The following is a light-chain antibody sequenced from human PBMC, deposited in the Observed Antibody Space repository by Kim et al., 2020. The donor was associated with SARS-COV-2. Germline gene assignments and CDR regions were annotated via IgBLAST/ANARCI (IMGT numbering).Light chain of an antibody. Sequence: VSPGQTASITCYGDKLGDKYACWYQQKPGQSPVLVIYQDSKRPSGIPERFSGSNSGNTATLAISGTQAMDEADYYCQAWDSSTEVFGTGTKVTVL. J-gene: IGLJ1*01. CDR2: QDS. V-gene: IGLV3-1*01. CDR1: KLGDKY. CDR3: QAWDSSTEV.